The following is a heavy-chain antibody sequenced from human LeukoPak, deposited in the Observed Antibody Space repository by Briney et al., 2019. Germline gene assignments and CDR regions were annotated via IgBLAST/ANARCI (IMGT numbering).Heavy chain of an antibody. CDR3: AREGSYCGGDCYSYYYYYYMDV. CDR2: ISYDGSNK. D-gene: IGHD2-21*02. CDR1: GFTFSSYA. Sequence: GRSLRLSCAASGFTFSSYAMHWVRQAPGKGLEWVAVISYDGSNKYYADSVKGRFTISRDNSKNTLYLQMNSLRAEDTAVYYCAREGSYCGGDCYSYYYYYYMDVWGKGTTVTVSS. J-gene: IGHJ6*03. V-gene: IGHV3-30*01.